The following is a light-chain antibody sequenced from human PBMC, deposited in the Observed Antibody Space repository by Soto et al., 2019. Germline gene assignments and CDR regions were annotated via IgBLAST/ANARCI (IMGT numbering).Light chain of an antibody. V-gene: IGKV3-11*01. CDR3: QQRTNWPPT. Sequence: EIVXXXXPXXXSXXXGERATLSCRASQSVGNDLVWYHHKPGQAPRLLIYSASNRATGIPARFSGSGSGTDFTLTISSLEPEDFAVYYCQQRTNWPPTFGGGTKVEIK. J-gene: IGKJ4*01. CDR1: QSVGND. CDR2: SAS.